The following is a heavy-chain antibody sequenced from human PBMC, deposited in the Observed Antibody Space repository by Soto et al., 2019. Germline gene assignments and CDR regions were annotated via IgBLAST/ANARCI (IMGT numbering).Heavy chain of an antibody. CDR2: ISGSGGST. CDR1: GFTFSSYA. Sequence: EGSVKRSCAASGFTFSSYAMSWVRQAPGKGLEWVSAISGSGGSTYYADSVKGRFTISRDNSKNTLYLQMNSLRAEDTAVYYCAKDRDAYNMITFGGVIANYFDYWGQGTLVTVSS. V-gene: IGHV3-23*01. J-gene: IGHJ4*02. D-gene: IGHD3-16*02. CDR3: AKDRDAYNMITFGGVIANYFDY.